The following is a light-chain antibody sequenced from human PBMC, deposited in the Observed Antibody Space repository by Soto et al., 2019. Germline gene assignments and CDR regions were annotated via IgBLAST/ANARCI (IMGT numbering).Light chain of an antibody. CDR2: GAS. CDR3: QQFNSYPRT. J-gene: IGKJ2*02. V-gene: IGKV1-13*02. CDR1: QGISSA. Sequence: AIQLTQSPSSLSASVGDRVTITCRASQGISSALAWYQQKPGKAPKLLIYGASSLESGVPSRFSGSGSGTDFTLTNSSLQPEDFATYYCQQFNSYPRTFGQGTKLEIK.